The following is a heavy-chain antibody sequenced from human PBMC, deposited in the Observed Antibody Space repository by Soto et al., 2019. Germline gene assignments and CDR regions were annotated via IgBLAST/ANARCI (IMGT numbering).Heavy chain of an antibody. CDR3: AREGLVATTWAYYYYGMDV. D-gene: IGHD5-12*01. J-gene: IGHJ6*02. V-gene: IGHV1-69*01. CDR2: IIPIFGTA. Sequence: QVQLVQSGAEVKKPGYSVKVSCKASGGTFSSYAISWVRQDPGQGLEWMGGIIPIFGTANYAQKFQGRVTSTADESTSTAYMELSSLRSEDTAVYYCAREGLVATTWAYYYYGMDVWGQVTTVNASS. CDR1: GGTFSSYA.